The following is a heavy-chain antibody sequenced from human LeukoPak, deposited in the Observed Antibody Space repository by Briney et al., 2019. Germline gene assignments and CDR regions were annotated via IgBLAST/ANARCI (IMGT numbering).Heavy chain of an antibody. CDR3: ARGALDTKTRFDY. CDR1: GGSLSGYY. J-gene: IGHJ4*02. CDR2: IYYSGST. Sequence: SETPSLTCTVSGGSLSGYYWSWIRQPPREGLEWIGYIYYSGSTKYNPSLKSRVTISVDASKNQFSLRLSSLTAADTAVYYCARGALDTKTRFDYWGQGTLVTVSS. D-gene: IGHD5-18*01. V-gene: IGHV4-59*01.